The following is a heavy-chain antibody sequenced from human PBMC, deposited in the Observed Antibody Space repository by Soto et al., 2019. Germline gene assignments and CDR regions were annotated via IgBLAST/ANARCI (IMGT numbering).Heavy chain of an antibody. D-gene: IGHD1-26*01. V-gene: IGHV3-15*07. CDR2: IKSITDGGTT. CDR3: TTGPGRYYGDY. J-gene: IGHJ4*02. Sequence: EVQLVESGGGLVKPGGSLRLSCAASGFTFTNAWMNWVRQAPGKGLEWVGRIKSITDGGTTDYAVPVKGRFTISRDDSKNTLYLQMNSLKTEDTAVYYCTTGPGRYYGDYWGQGTLVTVSS. CDR1: GFTFTNAW.